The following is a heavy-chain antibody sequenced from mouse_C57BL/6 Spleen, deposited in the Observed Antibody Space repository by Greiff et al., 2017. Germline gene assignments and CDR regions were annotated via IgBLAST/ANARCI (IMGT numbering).Heavy chain of an antibody. V-gene: IGHV1-15*01. CDR2: IDPETGGT. D-gene: IGHD1-1*01. CDR3: TKGDYYGSRKAYAMDY. Sequence: QVQLQQSGAELVRPGASVTLSCKASGYTFTDYEMHWVKQTPVHGLEWIGAIDPETGGTAYNQKFKGKAILTADKSSSTAYMGLRSLTSEDSAVYYCTKGDYYGSRKAYAMDYWGQGTSVTVSS. CDR1: GYTFTDYE. J-gene: IGHJ4*01.